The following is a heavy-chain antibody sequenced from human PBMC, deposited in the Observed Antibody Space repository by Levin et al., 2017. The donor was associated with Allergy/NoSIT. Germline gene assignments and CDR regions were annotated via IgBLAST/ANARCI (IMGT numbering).Heavy chain of an antibody. CDR3: ARVFNHSSLGEYFQH. V-gene: IGHV4-34*01. CDR1: GGSFSGYY. J-gene: IGHJ1*01. Sequence: GSLRLSCAVYGGSFSGYYWSWIRQPPGKGLEWIGEINHSGSTNYNPSLKSRVTISVDTSKNQFSLKLSSVTAADTAVYYCARVFNHSSLGEYFQHWGQGTLVTVSS. CDR2: INHSGST. D-gene: IGHD6-13*01.